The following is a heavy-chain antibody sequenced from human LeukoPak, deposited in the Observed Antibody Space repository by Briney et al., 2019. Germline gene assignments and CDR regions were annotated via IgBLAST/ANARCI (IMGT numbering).Heavy chain of an antibody. CDR2: VDTDGSTV. D-gene: IGHD2-21*01. Sequence: GGSLRLSCAASGFTFSAYWMNWVRQGPGKGLVWVARVDTDGSTVNYADSVKGRFTISRDNSKNTLYLQMNSLRAEDTAVYYCAKDGPTYCGGDCPFDYWGQGTLVTVSS. CDR1: GFTFSAYW. J-gene: IGHJ4*02. V-gene: IGHV3-74*01. CDR3: AKDGPTYCGGDCPFDY.